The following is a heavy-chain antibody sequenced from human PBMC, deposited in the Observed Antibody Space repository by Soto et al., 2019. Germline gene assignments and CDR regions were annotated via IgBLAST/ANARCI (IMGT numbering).Heavy chain of an antibody. CDR2: IYYSGST. D-gene: IGHD3-9*01. V-gene: IGHV4-59*08. CDR1: GGSISSYC. Sequence: SETLSLTCTVSGGSISSYCWSWIRQPPGKGLEWIGYIYYSGSTNYNPSLKSRVTISVDTSKNQFSLKLSSVTAADTAVYYCASERTYYDILTGYSSSGIFDIWGQGTMVTVS. J-gene: IGHJ3*02. CDR3: ASERTYYDILTGYSSSGIFDI.